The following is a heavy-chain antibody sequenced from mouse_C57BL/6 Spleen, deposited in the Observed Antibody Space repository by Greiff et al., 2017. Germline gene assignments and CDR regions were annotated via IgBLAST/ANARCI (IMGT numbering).Heavy chain of an antibody. CDR3: AREGGNTLWYFDV. J-gene: IGHJ1*03. Sequence: VQLQQSGPELVKPGASVKISCKASGYAFSSSWMNWVKQRPGKGLEWIGRIYPGDGDTNYNGKFKGKATLTADKSSSTAYMQLSSLTSEDSAVYFCAREGGNTLWYFDVWGTGTTVTVSS. V-gene: IGHV1-82*01. CDR1: GYAFSSSW. D-gene: IGHD2-1*01. CDR2: IYPGDGDT.